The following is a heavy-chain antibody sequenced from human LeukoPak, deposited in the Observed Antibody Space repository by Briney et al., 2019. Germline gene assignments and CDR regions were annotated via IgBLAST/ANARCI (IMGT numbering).Heavy chain of an antibody. Sequence: GGSLTLSCGPSGFPLSRYPKRWPPHAPGKGREGVSPISGSGGSTYYADSVKGRFTISRDNTKNTLYLQMIKLRAEDTAVYYCAKYMVRGGTDAFDIWGQGTMVTVSS. CDR1: GFPLSRYP. V-gene: IGHV3-23*01. CDR3: AKYMVRGGTDAFDI. J-gene: IGHJ3*02. D-gene: IGHD3-10*01. CDR2: ISGSGGST.